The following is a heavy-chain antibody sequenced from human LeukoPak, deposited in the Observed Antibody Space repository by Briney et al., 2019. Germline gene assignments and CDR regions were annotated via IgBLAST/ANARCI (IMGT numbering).Heavy chain of an antibody. CDR3: AKGHGDASGYYYFDS. CDR1: GFIFSNYG. Sequence: GGSQRLSCAASGFIFSNYGMSWVRQAPGKGLEWVSAIRGNAGTTYYADSVKGRFTIFRDNYKNMLYLQMNSLRVEDTAVYYCAKGHGDASGYYYFDSWGQGTLVTVSS. V-gene: IGHV3-23*01. J-gene: IGHJ4*02. CDR2: IRGNAGTT. D-gene: IGHD3-22*01.